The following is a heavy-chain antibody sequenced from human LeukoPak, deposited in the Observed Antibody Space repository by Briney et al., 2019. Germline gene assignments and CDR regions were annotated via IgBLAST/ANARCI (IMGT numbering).Heavy chain of an antibody. V-gene: IGHV4-34*01. CDR1: GGSFSGYY. CDR2: INHSGST. J-gene: IGHJ6*03. Sequence: SETLSLTCAVYGGSFSGYYWSWIRQPPGKGLEWIGEINHSGSTNYNPSLKSRVTISVDTSKNQFSLKLSSVTTADTAVYYCARRRLRYFDWLEGDYYYYYMDVWGKGTTVTISS. CDR3: ARRRLRYFDWLEGDYYYYYMDV. D-gene: IGHD3-9*01.